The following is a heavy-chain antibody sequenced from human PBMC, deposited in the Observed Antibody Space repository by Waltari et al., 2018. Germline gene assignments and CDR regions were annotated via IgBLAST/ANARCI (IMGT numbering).Heavy chain of an antibody. J-gene: IGHJ4*02. CDR3: ARSPRFGVGSYQFDS. V-gene: IGHV4-34*01. Sequence: QVQLQQWGAGLLKPSETLSLTCAVSSGSLSNYYWNWIRQTPGKGLEWIGDIDRRGNTNYNASLMRRLTRASAISKSHFSLRLESVTAADTAVYYCARSPRFGVGSYQFDSWGQGTLVTVSS. D-gene: IGHD3-10*01. CDR1: SGSLSNYY. CDR2: IDRRGNT.